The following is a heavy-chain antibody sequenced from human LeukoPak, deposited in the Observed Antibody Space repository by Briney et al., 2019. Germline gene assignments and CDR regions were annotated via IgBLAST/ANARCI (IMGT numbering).Heavy chain of an antibody. CDR3: RTSRTAVAGTGRGYNWFDP. D-gene: IGHD6-19*01. Sequence: SETLSLTCTVSGGSISSGGYYWSWIRQPPGKGLEWIGYIYHSGSTYYNPSLKSRVTISVDRSKNQFSLKLSSVTAADTAVYCARTSRTAVAGTGRGYNWFDPWGQGILVTVSS. J-gene: IGHJ5*02. CDR2: IYHSGST. V-gene: IGHV4-30-2*01. CDR1: GGSISSGGYY.